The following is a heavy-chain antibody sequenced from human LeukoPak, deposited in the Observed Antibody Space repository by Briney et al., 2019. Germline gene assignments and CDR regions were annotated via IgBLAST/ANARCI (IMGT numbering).Heavy chain of an antibody. CDR1: RFTFSSDA. CDR2: INHSGST. Sequence: PGGSLRLSCAASRFTFSSDAMSWVRQPPGKGLEWIGEINHSGSTNYNPSLKSRVTISVDTSKNQFSLKLSSVTAADTAVYYWAKSVYATLYNWFDPWGQGTLVTVPS. D-gene: IGHD2-8*01. J-gene: IGHJ5*02. V-gene: IGHV4-34*08. CDR3: AKSVYATLYNWFDP.